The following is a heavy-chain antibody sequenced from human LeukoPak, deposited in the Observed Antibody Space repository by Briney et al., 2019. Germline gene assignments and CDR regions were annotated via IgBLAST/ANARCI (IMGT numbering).Heavy chain of an antibody. CDR2: ISYDGSNK. Sequence: GGSLRLSCAASGFTFSSYAMHWVRQAPGKGLEWVAVISYDGSNKYYADSVKGRFTISRDNSKNTLYLQMNSLRAEDTAVYYCARVFSEDTAMGPFDYWGQGTLVTVSS. CDR1: GFTFSSYA. D-gene: IGHD5-18*01. CDR3: ARVFSEDTAMGPFDY. J-gene: IGHJ4*02. V-gene: IGHV3-30-3*01.